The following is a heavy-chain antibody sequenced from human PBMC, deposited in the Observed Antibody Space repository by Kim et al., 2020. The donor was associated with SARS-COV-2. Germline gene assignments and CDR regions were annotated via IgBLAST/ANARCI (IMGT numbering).Heavy chain of an antibody. CDR2: IWCDGSNK. J-gene: IGHJ3*02. CDR3: AKDLSGDDAFDI. Sequence: GGSLRLSCAASGFTFSSYSMHWVRQAPGKGLEWVAVIWCDGSNKYYADSVKGRFTISRDNSKNTLYLQMNSLRAEDTAVYYCAKDLSGDDAFDIWGQGTMVTVSS. D-gene: IGHD3-10*02. V-gene: IGHV3-33*06. CDR1: GFTFSSYS.